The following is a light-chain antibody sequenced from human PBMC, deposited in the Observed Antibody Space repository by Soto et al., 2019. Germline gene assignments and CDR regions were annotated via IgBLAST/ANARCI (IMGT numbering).Light chain of an antibody. CDR1: SSDIGGYNF. Sequence: QSALTQPASVSGSPGQSITMSCTGTSSDIGGYNFVSWYQQHPGKAPKLMIYDVTNRPPGLSDRFSGSKSGNTASLTISGLQAEDEADYYCSSYTTSSTLVFGGGTKLTVL. J-gene: IGLJ3*02. CDR3: SSYTTSSTLV. V-gene: IGLV2-14*03. CDR2: DVT.